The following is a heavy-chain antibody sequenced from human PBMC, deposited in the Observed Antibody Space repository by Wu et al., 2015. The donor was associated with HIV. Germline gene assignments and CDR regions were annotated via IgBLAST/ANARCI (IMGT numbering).Heavy chain of an antibody. CDR1: GGTFSSYA. CDR3: ARSVTGGNPFSDGYYFDY. CDR2: IIPIFGTA. V-gene: IGHV1-69*05. J-gene: IGHJ4*02. D-gene: IGHD2-8*02. Sequence: QVQLVQSGAEVKKPGSSVKVSCKASGGTFSSYAISWVRQAPGQGLEWMGGIIPIFGTANYAQKFQGRVTITTDESTSTAYMELSSLRSEDTAVYYCARSVTGGNPFSDGYYFDYWGQGTLVTVSS.